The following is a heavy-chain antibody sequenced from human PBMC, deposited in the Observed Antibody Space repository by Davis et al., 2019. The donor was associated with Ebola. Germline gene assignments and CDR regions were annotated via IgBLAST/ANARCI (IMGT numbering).Heavy chain of an antibody. CDR3: ARGGRYCSSTSCYTSYYYYYMDV. CDR1: GGTFSSYA. CDR2: IIPIFGTA. V-gene: IGHV1-69*13. Sequence: SVKVSCKASGGTFSSYAISWVRQAPGQGLEWMGGIIPIFGTANYAQKFQGRVTITADESTSTAYMELSSLRSEDTAVYYCARGGRYCSSTSCYTSYYYYYMDVWGKGTTVTVSS. D-gene: IGHD2-2*02. J-gene: IGHJ6*03.